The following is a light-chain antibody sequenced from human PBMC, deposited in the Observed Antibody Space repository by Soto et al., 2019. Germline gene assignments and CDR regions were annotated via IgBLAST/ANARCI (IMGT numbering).Light chain of an antibody. CDR1: QSISSW. Sequence: DRVTITCRASQSISSWLAWYQKKPGKAPKLLIYDASSLESGVPSRFSGSGSGTEFTLTISRLQTDDFATYYCQQYNSYSGTFGQGTKVDIK. V-gene: IGKV1-5*01. CDR2: DAS. J-gene: IGKJ1*01. CDR3: QQYNSYSGT.